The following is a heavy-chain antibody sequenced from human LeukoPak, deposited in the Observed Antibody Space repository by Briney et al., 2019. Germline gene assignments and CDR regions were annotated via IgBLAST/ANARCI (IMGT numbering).Heavy chain of an antibody. CDR3: ARRGHYYGLGSYAFDY. CDR1: GGSISSSNYY. Sequence: PSETLSLTCTVSGGSISSSNYYWGWIRQPPGKGLEWVGSMYYSGNTDYNPSLKSRVSISVDTCKSQFSLKLSSVTAADTAVYYCARRGHYYGLGSYAFDYWGQGTLVTVSS. D-gene: IGHD3-10*01. V-gene: IGHV4-39*07. CDR2: MYYSGNT. J-gene: IGHJ4*02.